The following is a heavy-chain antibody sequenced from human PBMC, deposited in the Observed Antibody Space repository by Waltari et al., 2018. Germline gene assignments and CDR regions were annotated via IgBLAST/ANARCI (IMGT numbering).Heavy chain of an antibody. V-gene: IGHV3-23*04. CDR3: ANEVGATKGPGEH. Sequence: EVQLVESGGGLVQPGGSLRLSCAASGFTFSSYAMSWVRQAPGKGLEWVSAIRGSGGSTYYADSVKGRFTISRDNSKNTLYLQMNSLGAEDTAVYYCANEVGATKGPGEHWGQGTLVTVSS. CDR1: GFTFSSYA. D-gene: IGHD1-26*01. CDR2: IRGSGGST. J-gene: IGHJ1*01.